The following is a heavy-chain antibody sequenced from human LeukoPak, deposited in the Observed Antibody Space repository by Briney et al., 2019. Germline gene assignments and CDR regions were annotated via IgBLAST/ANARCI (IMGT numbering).Heavy chain of an antibody. Sequence: EASVKVSCKASGYTFTSYGISWVRQAPGQGLEWMGWISAYNGNTNYAQKFQGRVTITADKSTSTAYMELSSLRSEDTAVYYCARGYSGYKPPVPDYWGQGTLVTVSS. D-gene: IGHD5-12*01. J-gene: IGHJ4*02. V-gene: IGHV1-18*01. CDR3: ARGYSGYKPPVPDY. CDR1: GYTFTSYG. CDR2: ISAYNGNT.